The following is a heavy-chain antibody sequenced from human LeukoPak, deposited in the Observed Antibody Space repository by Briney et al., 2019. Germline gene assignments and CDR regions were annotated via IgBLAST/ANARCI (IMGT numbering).Heavy chain of an antibody. V-gene: IGHV3-7*01. Sequence: GGSLRLSCAASGFTFSSYWMSWVRQAPGKGLEWVANIKQDGSEKYYVDSVKGRFTISRDNAKNSLYLQMNSLRAEDTAVYYCARELVDIVATIEGAWDYWGQGTLVTVSS. CDR1: GFTFSSYW. CDR2: IKQDGSEK. J-gene: IGHJ4*02. CDR3: ARELVDIVATIEGAWDY. D-gene: IGHD5-12*01.